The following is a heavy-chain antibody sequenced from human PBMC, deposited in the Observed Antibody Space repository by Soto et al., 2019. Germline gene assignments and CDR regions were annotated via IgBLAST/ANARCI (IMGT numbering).Heavy chain of an antibody. Sequence: GGSLRLSCAASGFTFSSYGMHWVRQAPGKGLEWVAVIWYDGSNKYYADSVKGRFTISRDNSKKTLYLQMNSLRDEDTDVYYCARERTIIEEQQLASEYDYYGMDVWGKGTKVTV. CDR2: IWYDGSNK. D-gene: IGHD6-13*01. V-gene: IGHV3-33*01. CDR3: ARERTIIEEQQLASEYDYYGMDV. CDR1: GFTFSSYG. J-gene: IGHJ6*04.